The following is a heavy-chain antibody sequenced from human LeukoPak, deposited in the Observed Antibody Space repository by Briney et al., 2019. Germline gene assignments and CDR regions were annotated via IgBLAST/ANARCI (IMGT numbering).Heavy chain of an antibody. D-gene: IGHD4-23*01. CDR1: GGSISSSSYY. Sequence: SETLSLTCTVSGGSISSSSYYWGWIRQPPGKGLEWIGSIYYSGSTYYNPSLKSRVTISVDTSKNQFSLKLSSVTAADTAVYYCARSNTVVGAFDIWGQGTMVTVSS. J-gene: IGHJ3*02. CDR3: ARSNTVVGAFDI. V-gene: IGHV4-39*01. CDR2: IYYSGST.